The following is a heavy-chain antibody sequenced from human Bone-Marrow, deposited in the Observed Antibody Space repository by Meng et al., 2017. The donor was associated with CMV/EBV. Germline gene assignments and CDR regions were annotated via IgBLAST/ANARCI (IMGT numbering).Heavy chain of an antibody. D-gene: IGHD3-10*01. CDR3: ARHFYHSGSGDY. CDR1: GFTFSSDW. V-gene: IGHV3-74*01. J-gene: IGHJ4*02. Sequence: SCAASGFTFSSDWMHWVRQAPGKGLMWVSGISSEGSNTFYADSVKGRFTISRDNAKNTLFLQMNSLGAEDTAVYYCARHFYHSGSGDYWGQGSLVTVSS. CDR2: ISSEGSNT.